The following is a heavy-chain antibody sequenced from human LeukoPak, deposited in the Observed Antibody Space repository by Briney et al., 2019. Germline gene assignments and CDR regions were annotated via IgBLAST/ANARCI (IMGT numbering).Heavy chain of an antibody. J-gene: IGHJ4*02. V-gene: IGHV1-69*05. CDR3: ARYYDSSVPFDY. D-gene: IGHD3-22*01. CDR1: GGTFSSYA. Sequence: ASVKVSCKASGGTFSSYAISWVRQAPGQGLEWMGGIIPIFGTANYAQKLQGRVTMTTDTSTSTAYMELRSLRSDDTAVYYCARYYDSSVPFDYWGQGTLVTVSS. CDR2: IIPIFGTA.